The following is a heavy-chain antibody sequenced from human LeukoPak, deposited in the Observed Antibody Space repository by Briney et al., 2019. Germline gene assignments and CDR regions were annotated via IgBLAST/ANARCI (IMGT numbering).Heavy chain of an antibody. D-gene: IGHD3-22*01. V-gene: IGHV4-59*01. CDR3: ARGETYYYDSSGYNNWFDP. J-gene: IGHJ5*02. CDR1: GGSISSYY. CDR2: IYYSGST. Sequence: SESLSLTCTVSGGSISSYYWSWIRQPPGKGLEWVGYIYYSGSTNYNPSLKSRVTISVDTSKNQFSLKLSSVPAADTAVYYCARGETYYYDSSGYNNWFDPWGQGTLVTVSS.